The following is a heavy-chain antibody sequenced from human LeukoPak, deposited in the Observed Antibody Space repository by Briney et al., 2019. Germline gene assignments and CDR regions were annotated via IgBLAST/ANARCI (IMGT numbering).Heavy chain of an antibody. D-gene: IGHD6-19*01. CDR2: LSGDGGGT. J-gene: IGHJ4*02. V-gene: IGHV3-43*02. CDR3: AKDISPSYSSGWYNPGSCPDY. CDR1: GFTFDDYA. Sequence: QPGGSLRLSCAASGFTFDDYAMHWVRQAPGKGLEWVSLLSGDGGGTYYADSVKGRFTISRDNSKNSLYLQMNSLRTEDTALYYCAKDISPSYSSGWYNPGSCPDYWGQGTLVTVSS.